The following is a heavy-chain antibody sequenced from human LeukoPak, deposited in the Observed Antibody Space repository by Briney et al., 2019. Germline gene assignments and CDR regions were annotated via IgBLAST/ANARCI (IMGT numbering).Heavy chain of an antibody. D-gene: IGHD6-19*01. CDR3: AKDNRRHYTSGPNPDSLH. V-gene: IGHV3-9*01. Sequence: GGSLRLSCAGSGFIFNNYAMRWVRQPPGKGLEWVSGISWNSGSIDYADSVKGRFTISRDNAENSLYLQMNSLRVEDTAFYYCAKDNRRHYTSGPNPDSLHWGQGALVTVSS. J-gene: IGHJ4*02. CDR1: GFIFNNYA. CDR2: ISWNSGSI.